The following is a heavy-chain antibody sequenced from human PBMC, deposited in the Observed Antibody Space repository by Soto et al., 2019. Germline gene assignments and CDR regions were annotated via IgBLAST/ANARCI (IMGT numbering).Heavy chain of an antibody. D-gene: IGHD2-21*01. CDR2: IIPKFGTA. Sequence: QVRLEQSGGEVKKPGSSVKVSCRVSGGIFSDYAVSWVRQAPGQGLQWVGGIIPKFGTAKYARKFEDRVTLXAXXLTSTVYMEINNLRSEDTALYYCASDKLSSLVVETPHLFDSWGQGTLLTVSS. CDR1: GGIFSDYA. J-gene: IGHJ5*01. V-gene: IGHV1-69*12. CDR3: ASDKLSSLVVETPHLFDS.